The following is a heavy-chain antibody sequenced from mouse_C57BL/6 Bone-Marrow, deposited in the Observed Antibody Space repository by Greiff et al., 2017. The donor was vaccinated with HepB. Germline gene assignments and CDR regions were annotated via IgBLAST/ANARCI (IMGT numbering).Heavy chain of an antibody. J-gene: IGHJ2*01. CDR3: ARSCPNYYGSSYVGYFDY. Sequence: QVQLQQSGAELVRPGTSVKVSCKASGYAFTNYLIEWVKQRPGQGLEWIGVINPGSGGTNYNEKFKGKATLTADKSSSTAYMQLSSLTSEDSAVYFCARSCPNYYGSSYVGYFDYWGQGTTLTVSS. D-gene: IGHD1-1*01. CDR2: INPGSGGT. V-gene: IGHV1-54*01. CDR1: GYAFTNYL.